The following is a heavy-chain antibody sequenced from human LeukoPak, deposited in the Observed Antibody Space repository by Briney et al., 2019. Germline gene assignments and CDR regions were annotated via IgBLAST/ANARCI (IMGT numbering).Heavy chain of an antibody. CDR2: ISWNRGSI. Sequence: GRSLRLSCAASEFTFDDYAMHWVRHAPGKGLEWVSGISWNRGSIGYADSVKGRFTLSRDNAKNSLYLQMNSLRAEDTALYYCARGGLYYYYGMDVWGQGTTVTVSS. V-gene: IGHV3-9*01. D-gene: IGHD3-16*01. CDR1: EFTFDDYA. J-gene: IGHJ6*02. CDR3: ARGGLYYYYGMDV.